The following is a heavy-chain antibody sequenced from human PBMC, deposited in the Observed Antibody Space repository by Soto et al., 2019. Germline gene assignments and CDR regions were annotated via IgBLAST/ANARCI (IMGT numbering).Heavy chain of an antibody. J-gene: IGHJ4*02. D-gene: IGHD6-19*01. V-gene: IGHV4-59*01. Sequence: QVQLQESGPGLVKPSETLSLTCTVSGGSIISYYWSWIRQSPEKGLEWIGYIHHSGSTLYNPSLTNRATVSLDRSNNQFSLKLTSVTDADTALYYCAREVRSNTGWYWDYWGQGTLVTVSS. CDR2: IHHSGST. CDR3: AREVRSNTGWYWDY. CDR1: GGSIISYY.